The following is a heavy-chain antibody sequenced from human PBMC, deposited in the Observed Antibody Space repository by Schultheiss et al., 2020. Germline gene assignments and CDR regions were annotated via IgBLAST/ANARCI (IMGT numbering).Heavy chain of an antibody. J-gene: IGHJ4*02. CDR2: ISGSGGST. CDR1: GFTFSDHY. Sequence: GGSLRLSCAASGFTFSDHYMDWVRQAPGKGLEWVSAISGSGGSTYYADSVKGRFTISRDNSKNTLYLQMNSLRAEDTAVYYCARVPTYYDFWSNFDYWGQGTLVTVSS. V-gene: IGHV3-23*01. D-gene: IGHD3-3*01. CDR3: ARVPTYYDFWSNFDY.